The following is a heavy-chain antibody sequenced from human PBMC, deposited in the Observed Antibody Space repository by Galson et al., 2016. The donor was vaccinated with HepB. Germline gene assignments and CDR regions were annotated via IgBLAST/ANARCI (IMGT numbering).Heavy chain of an antibody. CDR3: ARVAKRAEVRPYYFDS. CDR1: AYSTRSDFY. J-gene: IGHJ4*02. V-gene: IGHV4-38-2*02. Sequence: SETLSLTCTVYAYSTRSDFYWGWVRQPPGKGLEWIGTSLHSGDTYHHPSLERRVTMSIDTSKNQFSLSLASVTAADTAIYYCARVAKRAEVRPYYFDSWGQGVLVTVSS. D-gene: IGHD1-26*01. CDR2: SLHSGDT.